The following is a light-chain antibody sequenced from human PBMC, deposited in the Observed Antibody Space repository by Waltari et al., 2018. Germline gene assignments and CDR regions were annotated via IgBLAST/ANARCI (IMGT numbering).Light chain of an antibody. J-gene: IGKJ1*01. CDR1: QGISHY. CDR2: HAS. Sequence: EVVLTQSPGTLSLSPGEGATLSCRASQGISHYLAWYQQKPGQAPRLLIYHASSRATGIPDRLSGSASGTDFSLTISSLGPEDFAVYYGKHYVNLPATCGQGTKVEIK. V-gene: IGKV3-20*01. CDR3: KHYVNLPAT.